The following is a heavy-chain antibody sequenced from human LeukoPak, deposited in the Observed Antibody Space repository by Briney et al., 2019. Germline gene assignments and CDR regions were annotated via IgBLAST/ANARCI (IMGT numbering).Heavy chain of an antibody. J-gene: IGHJ4*02. V-gene: IGHV4-39*01. Sequence: SETLSLTCTVSGGSISSSSYYWGWIRQPPGKGLEWIGSIYYSGSTYYNPSLKSRVTISVDTSKDQFSLKLSSVTAADTAVYYCARGVSGGRTKGGGDHWGQGTLVTVSS. CDR2: IYYSGST. CDR1: GGSISSSSYY. D-gene: IGHD6-19*01. CDR3: ARGVSGGRTKGGGDH.